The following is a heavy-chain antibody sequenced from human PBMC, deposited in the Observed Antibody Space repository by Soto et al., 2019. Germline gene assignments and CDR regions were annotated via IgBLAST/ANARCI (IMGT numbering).Heavy chain of an antibody. CDR2: IYYSGST. Sequence: PSETLSLTCTVSGGSVSSGSYYWSRIRQPPGKGLEWIGYIYYSGSTNYNPSLKSRVTISVDTSKNQFSLKLSSVTAADTAVYYCARVWGGAFAIWGQGTMVTVSS. D-gene: IGHD3-10*01. J-gene: IGHJ3*02. CDR1: GGSVSSGSYY. CDR3: ARVWGGAFAI. V-gene: IGHV4-61*01.